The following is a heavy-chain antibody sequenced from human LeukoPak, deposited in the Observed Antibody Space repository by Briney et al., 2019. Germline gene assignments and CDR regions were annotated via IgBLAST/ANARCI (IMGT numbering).Heavy chain of an antibody. CDR2: INHSGST. V-gene: IGHV4-34*01. CDR1: GGSFSGYY. J-gene: IGHJ4*02. CDR3: ARGSWLVLDY. D-gene: IGHD6-19*01. Sequence: SETLSLTCAVYGGSFSGYYWSWIRQPPGKGLEWIGEINHSGSTNYNPSLKSRVTISVDTSKNQFSLKLSSVTAADTAVYYCARGSWLVLDYWGQGTLVTVSS.